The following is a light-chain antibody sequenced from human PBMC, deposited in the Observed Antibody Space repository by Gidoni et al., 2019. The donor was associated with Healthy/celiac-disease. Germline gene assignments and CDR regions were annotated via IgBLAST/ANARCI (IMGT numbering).Light chain of an antibody. Sequence: EIGMTQSPATLSVSPGERDTLSCRASQSVSSNLSWYQQKPGQAPRLLIYGASTSATGIPARFSGSGSGTEFTLPISSLQSEDFAVYYCQPYNNWPCTFGPGTKVDIK. CDR3: QPYNNWPCT. CDR1: QSVSSN. CDR2: GAS. J-gene: IGKJ3*01. V-gene: IGKV3-15*01.